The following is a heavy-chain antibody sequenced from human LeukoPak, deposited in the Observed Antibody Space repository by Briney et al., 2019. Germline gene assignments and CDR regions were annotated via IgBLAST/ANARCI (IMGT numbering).Heavy chain of an antibody. D-gene: IGHD3-3*01. J-gene: IGHJ4*02. CDR3: ARERNDFWSGYYDY. Sequence: SQTLSLTCTVSGGSISSDNNYWSWIRQPAGKGLEWIGRIYTDGSTNYSPSLNSRVTISVDTSKNQFSLKLSYVTAADTAVYYCARERNDFWSGYYDYWGQGTLVTVSS. CDR2: IYTDGST. V-gene: IGHV4-61*02. CDR1: GGSISSDNNY.